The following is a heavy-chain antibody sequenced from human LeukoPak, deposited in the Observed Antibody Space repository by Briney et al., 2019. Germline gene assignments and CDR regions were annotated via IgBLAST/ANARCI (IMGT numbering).Heavy chain of an antibody. CDR1: GFTSSSYA. CDR3: AKDGSIVGATYFDY. J-gene: IGHJ4*02. D-gene: IGHD1-26*01. Sequence: GGCLRLSCVVSGFTSSSYAMSWVRPPPGKVLEWDSAISGRVGSTYYTNSVKGRFTISIDNSKNTVYLQMNSRRAGDTAVYYCAKDGSIVGATYFDYWGQGTLVTVSS. CDR2: ISGRVGST. V-gene: IGHV3-23*01.